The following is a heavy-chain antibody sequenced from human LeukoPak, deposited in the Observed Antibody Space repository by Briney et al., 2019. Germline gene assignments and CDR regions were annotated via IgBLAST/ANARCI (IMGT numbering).Heavy chain of an antibody. V-gene: IGHV1-46*01. Sequence: ASVKVSCKAFGYTFTSNYMHWVRQAPGQGPEWMGVISPSGGSTTYAQKFQGRVTLTRDMSTSTDYLELSSLRSEDTAVYYCARDRIDDFVWGSYRPDAFDIWGQGTVVTVSS. J-gene: IGHJ3*02. CDR3: ARDRIDDFVWGSYRPDAFDI. CDR2: ISPSGGST. CDR1: GYTFTSNY. D-gene: IGHD3-16*02.